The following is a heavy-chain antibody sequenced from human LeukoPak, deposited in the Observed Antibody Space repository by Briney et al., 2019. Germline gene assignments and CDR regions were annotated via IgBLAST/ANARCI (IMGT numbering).Heavy chain of an antibody. Sequence: SETLSLTCAVYGGSFSGYYWSWIRQPPGKGLEWIGEINHSGSTNYNPSLKSRVTISVDTSKNQFSLKLGSVTAADTAVYYCARGRGYNNNYYYYYGMDVWGQGTTVSVSS. V-gene: IGHV4-34*01. CDR2: INHSGST. D-gene: IGHD5-24*01. CDR1: GGSFSGYY. CDR3: ARGRGYNNNYYYYYGMDV. J-gene: IGHJ6*02.